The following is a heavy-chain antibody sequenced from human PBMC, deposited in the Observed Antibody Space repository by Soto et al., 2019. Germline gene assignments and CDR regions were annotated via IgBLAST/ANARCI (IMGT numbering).Heavy chain of an antibody. D-gene: IGHD2-8*01. CDR3: AREDGVVGSSSAFDH. J-gene: IGHJ4*02. CDR1: GFTFSTYT. CDR2: INGRSNYV. V-gene: IGHV3-21*01. Sequence: EVQVVESGGGLVKPGGSLRLSCVFSGFTFSTYTMNWVRQAPGKGLEWVSSINGRSNYVYYADSVKGRFTISRDNAKNSLYLQMNRLRAEDTTIYYCAREDGVVGSSSAFDHWGLGTLVTVSS.